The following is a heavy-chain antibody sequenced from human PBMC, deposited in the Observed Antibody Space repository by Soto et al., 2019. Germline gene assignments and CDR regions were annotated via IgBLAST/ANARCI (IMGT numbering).Heavy chain of an antibody. CDR1: GFTFSSYS. J-gene: IGHJ5*02. CDR2: ISPRGDST. Sequence: GGSLRLSCAASGFTFSSYSMTWVRQAPGKGLEWVSIISPRGDSTYYADSVKGRFTISRDNSKNTMYLHMNSLRAEDTAIYYCAKVRYCSGRSCDDWFDPWGQGTLVTVSS. D-gene: IGHD2-15*01. CDR3: AKVRYCSGRSCDDWFDP. V-gene: IGHV3-23*01.